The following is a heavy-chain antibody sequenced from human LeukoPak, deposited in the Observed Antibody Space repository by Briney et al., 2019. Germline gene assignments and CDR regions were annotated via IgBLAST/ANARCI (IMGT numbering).Heavy chain of an antibody. V-gene: IGHV1-46*01. CDR2: INPSGGST. D-gene: IGHD3-22*01. CDR3: ARGPYYDSSLSQLRYHGMDV. Sequence: ASVKVSCKASGYTFTSYYMHWVRQAPGQGLEWMGIINPSGGSTSYAQKFQGRVTMTRDTSTTTVYMELSSLRAEDTAVYYCARGPYYDSSLSQLRYHGMDVWGQGTTVTVSS. J-gene: IGHJ6*02. CDR1: GYTFTSYY.